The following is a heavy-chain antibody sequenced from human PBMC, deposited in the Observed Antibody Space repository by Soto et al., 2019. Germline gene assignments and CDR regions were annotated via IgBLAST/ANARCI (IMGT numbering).Heavy chain of an antibody. J-gene: IGHJ6*02. D-gene: IGHD3-3*01. Sequence: PSETLSLTCAVYGGSFSGYYWSWIRQAPGKGLEWIREINHSGSTNYNPSLKSRVTISVDTSKNQFSLKLSSVNAADTAVYYCARVHQLRAIFGVVMYSYYYYGMDVWGQGTTVTVSS. CDR2: INHSGST. CDR3: ARVHQLRAIFGVVMYSYYYYGMDV. V-gene: IGHV4-34*01. CDR1: GGSFSGYY.